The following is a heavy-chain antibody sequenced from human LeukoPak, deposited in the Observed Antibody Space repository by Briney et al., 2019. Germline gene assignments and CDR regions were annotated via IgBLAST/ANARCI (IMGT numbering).Heavy chain of an antibody. J-gene: IGHJ5*02. CDR3: AREKQGFDP. CDR1: GGSISSSDYY. Sequence: SETLSLTCTVSGGSISSSDYYWGWIRQPPGKGLEWIGSIHYSGSTYYNPSLKSRVTISVDTSKNRFSLKLSSVTAADTAVYYCAREKQGFDPWGQGTLVTVSS. CDR2: IHYSGST. V-gene: IGHV4-39*02.